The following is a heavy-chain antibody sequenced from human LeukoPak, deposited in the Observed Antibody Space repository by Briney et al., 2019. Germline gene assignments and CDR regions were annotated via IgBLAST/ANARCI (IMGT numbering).Heavy chain of an antibody. V-gene: IGHV1-2*02. D-gene: IGHD4-17*01. CDR2: INPNSGGT. CDR3: ARGGDDGWVDAFDI. Sequence: ASVKVSCKASGYTFTGYYMYWVRQAPGQGLEWMGWINPNSGGTNYAQKFQGRVTMTRDTSISTAYMELSRLRSDDTAVYYCARGGDDGWVDAFDIWGQGTMVTVSS. CDR1: GYTFTGYY. J-gene: IGHJ3*02.